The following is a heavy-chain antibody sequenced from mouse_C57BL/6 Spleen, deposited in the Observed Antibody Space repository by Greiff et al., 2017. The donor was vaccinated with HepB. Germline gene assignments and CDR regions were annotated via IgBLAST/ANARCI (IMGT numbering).Heavy chain of an antibody. D-gene: IGHD1-1*01. CDR3: ARRYYGSSDYWYFDV. Sequence: EVKLVESGAELVKPGASVKLSCTASGFNIKDYYMHWVKQRTEQGLEWIGRIDPEDGETKYAPKFQGKATITADTSSNTAYLQLSSLTSEDTAVYYCARRYYGSSDYWYFDVWGTGTTVTVSS. J-gene: IGHJ1*03. CDR1: GFNIKDYY. V-gene: IGHV14-2*01. CDR2: IDPEDGET.